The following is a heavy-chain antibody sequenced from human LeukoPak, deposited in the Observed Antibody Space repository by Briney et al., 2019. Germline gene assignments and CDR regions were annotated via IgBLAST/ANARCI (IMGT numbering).Heavy chain of an antibody. CDR3: AGKYYDYVWGSYRTHVDAFDI. D-gene: IGHD3-16*02. V-gene: IGHV4-39*07. CDR2: IYYSGST. Sequence: KSSETLSLTCTVSGGSISSSSYYWGWIRQPPGKGLEWIGSIYYSGSTNYNPSLKSRVTISVDTSKNQFSLKLSSVTAADTAVYYCAGKYYDYVWGSYRTHVDAFDIWGQGTMVTASS. CDR1: GGSISSSSYY. J-gene: IGHJ3*02.